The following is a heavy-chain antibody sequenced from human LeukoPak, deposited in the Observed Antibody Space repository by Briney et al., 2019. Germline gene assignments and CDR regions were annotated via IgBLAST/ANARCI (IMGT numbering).Heavy chain of an antibody. D-gene: IGHD4-17*01. CDR1: GYTFTGYY. CDR3: ARDSPHMTTVTTDDY. V-gene: IGHV1-8*02. Sequence: ASVKVSCKASGYTFTGYYMHWVRQAPGQGLEWMGWMNPNSGDTGYPQKFQGRVTMTRDTSITTAYMELSSLRSEDAAVYYCARDSPHMTTVTTDDYWGQGTLVTVSS. CDR2: MNPNSGDT. J-gene: IGHJ4*02.